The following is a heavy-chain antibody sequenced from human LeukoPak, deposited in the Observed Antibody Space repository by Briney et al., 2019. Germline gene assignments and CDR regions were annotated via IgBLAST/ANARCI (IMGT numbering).Heavy chain of an antibody. Sequence: GRSLRLSCEASGFTFRTYGMHWVRQAPGKGLEWVALMSYGGSNKDYTDSVKGRFTISRDNSKNTLYLQMNSLRAEDTAVYYCAKGFTFGGVIVPYFDYWGQGTLVTVSS. CDR1: GFTFRTYG. CDR2: MSYGGSNK. J-gene: IGHJ4*02. CDR3: AKGFTFGGVIVPYFDY. V-gene: IGHV3-30*18. D-gene: IGHD3-16*02.